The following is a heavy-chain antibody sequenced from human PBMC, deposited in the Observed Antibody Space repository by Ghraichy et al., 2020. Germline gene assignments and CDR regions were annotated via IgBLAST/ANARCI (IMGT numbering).Heavy chain of an antibody. CDR3: AREVEDVRDIVVEPNWFDP. Sequence: ASVKVSCKASGYTFTSYAMNWVRQAPGQGLEWMGWINTNTGNPTYAQGFTGRFVFSLDTSVSTAYLQISSLKAEDTAVYYCAREVEDVRDIVVEPNWFDPWGQGTLVTVSS. CDR1: GYTFTSYA. V-gene: IGHV7-4-1*02. D-gene: IGHD2-15*01. CDR2: INTNTGNP. J-gene: IGHJ5*02.